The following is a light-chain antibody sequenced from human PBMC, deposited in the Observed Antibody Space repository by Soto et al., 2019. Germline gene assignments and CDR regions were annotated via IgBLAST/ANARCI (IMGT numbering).Light chain of an antibody. Sequence: IVMTHSPATLSVSPGQRATLSCRASQSVSSNLAWYQQKPGQAPRLLIYGASTRATGIPARFSGSGSGTDFTLTISSLQSEDFAFYYCLHYNGWPRTFGQGNKVDIK. CDR1: QSVSSN. V-gene: IGKV3-15*01. J-gene: IGKJ1*01. CDR3: LHYNGWPRT. CDR2: GAS.